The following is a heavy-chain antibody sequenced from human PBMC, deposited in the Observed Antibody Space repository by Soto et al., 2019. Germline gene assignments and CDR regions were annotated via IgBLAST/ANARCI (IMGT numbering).Heavy chain of an antibody. V-gene: IGHV2-5*02. CDR1: GFSLSTSGVG. CDR2: IYWDDDK. D-gene: IGHD4-17*01. J-gene: IGHJ4*02. CDR3: AQLPGTVTPGY. Sequence: QITLKESGPTLVKPTQTLTLTCTFSGFSLSTSGVGVGWIRQPTGKALEWLALIYWDDDKRYSPSLKSRLTITKDTSKNQVVLTMTNMDPVDTATYYCAQLPGTVTPGYWGQGTLVTVSS.